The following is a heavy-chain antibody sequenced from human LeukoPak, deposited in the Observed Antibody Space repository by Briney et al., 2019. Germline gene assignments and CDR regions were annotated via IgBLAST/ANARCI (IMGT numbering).Heavy chain of an antibody. CDR1: GFTFSNYA. Sequence: GGSLRLSCAASGFTFSNYAMSWVRQAPGRGLEWVSLISLSGGSTYYADSVKGRFTISRDNSKNTLYLQMNSLRAEDTAVYYCSKSRPSGEDNGWGQGTLVTVSS. V-gene: IGHV3-23*01. D-gene: IGHD1-1*01. CDR3: SKSRPSGEDNG. J-gene: IGHJ4*02. CDR2: ISLSGGST.